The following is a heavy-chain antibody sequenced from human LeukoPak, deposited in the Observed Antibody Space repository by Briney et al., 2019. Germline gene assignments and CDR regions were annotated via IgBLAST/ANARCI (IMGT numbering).Heavy chain of an antibody. J-gene: IGHJ4*02. CDR2: ISGSGGST. Sequence: GGSLRLSCAASGFTFSSYAMSWVRQAPGKGLEWVSAISGSGGSTYYAGSVKGRFTISRDNSKNTLYLQMNSLRAEDTAIYYCAKDDGRPWGSRAVDYWGQGTLVTVSS. V-gene: IGHV3-23*01. CDR3: AKDDGRPWGSRAVDY. CDR1: GFTFSSYA. D-gene: IGHD7-27*01.